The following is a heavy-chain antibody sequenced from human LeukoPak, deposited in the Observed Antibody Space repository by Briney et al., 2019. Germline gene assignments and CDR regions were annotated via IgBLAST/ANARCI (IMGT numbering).Heavy chain of an antibody. V-gene: IGHV1-46*01. J-gene: IGHJ6*03. Sequence: ASVKVSCKASGYTFTSYHMHWVRQAPGQGLEGMGIINPSGGRTSYAQKFRGRVTMTRDMSTSTVYMELSSLRSEDTAVYYCARAPGEGGYDSEYMDVWGEGTTVIVSS. CDR2: INPSGGRT. CDR1: GYTFTSYH. CDR3: ARAPGEGGYDSEYMDV. D-gene: IGHD5-12*01.